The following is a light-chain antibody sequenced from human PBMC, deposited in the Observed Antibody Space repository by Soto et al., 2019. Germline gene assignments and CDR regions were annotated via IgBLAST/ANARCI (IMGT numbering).Light chain of an antibody. Sequence: QSALTQPASVSGSPGQSITISCTGTSSDVGSYNLVSWYQQHPGKAPKLMIYEDSKRPSGVSNRFSGSKSGNTASLTISGLQAEDEADYYCCSYAGSSTVVFGGGTKLIVL. CDR1: SSDVGSYNL. CDR3: CSYAGSSTVV. V-gene: IGLV2-23*01. J-gene: IGLJ2*01. CDR2: EDS.